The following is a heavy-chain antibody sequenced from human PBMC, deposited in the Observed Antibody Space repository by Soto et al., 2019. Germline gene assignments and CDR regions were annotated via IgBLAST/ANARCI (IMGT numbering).Heavy chain of an antibody. J-gene: IGHJ6*02. V-gene: IGHV3-30-3*01. CDR3: ARGQIAAYGMDV. CDR2: ISYDGSNK. Sequence: GGSLRLSCAASGLTFRSYAMHWVRQAPGKGLEWVAVISYDGSNKYYADSVKGRFTISRDNSKNTLYLQVNSLRAEDTAVYYCARGQIAAYGMDVWGQGTTVTVSS. D-gene: IGHD6-13*01. CDR1: GLTFRSYA.